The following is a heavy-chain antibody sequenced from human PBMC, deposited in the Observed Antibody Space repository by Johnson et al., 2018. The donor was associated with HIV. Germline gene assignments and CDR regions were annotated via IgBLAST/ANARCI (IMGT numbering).Heavy chain of an antibody. CDR1: GFTFSTYG. J-gene: IGHJ3*02. Sequence: QVQLVESAGGVVQPGRSLRLSCAASGFTFSTYGMHGVRQAPGKGLEWVAVISYDGSNKYYADSVKGRFTISRDNSKNTLYLQMNSLRVEDTAVYFCAKDDTSYNWNYGAAFDILGQGTMVTVSS. CDR3: AKDDTSYNWNYGAAFDI. D-gene: IGHD1-7*01. CDR2: ISYDGSNK. V-gene: IGHV3-30*18.